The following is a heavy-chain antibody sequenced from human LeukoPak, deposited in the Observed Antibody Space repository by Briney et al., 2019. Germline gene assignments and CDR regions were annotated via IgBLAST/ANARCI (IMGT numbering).Heavy chain of an antibody. J-gene: IGHJ5*02. CDR2: INHSGST. CDR1: GWSFSGYY. D-gene: IGHD3-3*01. Sequence: SETLSLTCAVYGWSFSGYYWNWIRQPPGKGLEWIGEINHSGSTNYNPSLKSRVTISVDTSKNQFSLKLSSVTAADTAMYYCATLGGVGNWFDPWGQGTLVTVSS. V-gene: IGHV4-34*01. CDR3: ATLGGVGNWFDP.